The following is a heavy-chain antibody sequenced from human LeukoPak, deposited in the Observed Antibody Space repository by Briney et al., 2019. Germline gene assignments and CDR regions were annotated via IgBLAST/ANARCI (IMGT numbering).Heavy chain of an antibody. CDR2: IYSGGST. CDR1: GFTVSSNY. CDR3: ARDLSEQLLDY. J-gene: IGHJ4*02. Sequence: GGSLRLSCAASGFTVSSNYMSWVRQAPGMGLEWVSVIYSGGSTYYADSVKGRFIISRDNSKNTVYLQMNNLRAEDTAVYYCARDLSEQLLDYWGQGTLVTVSS. D-gene: IGHD5-18*01. V-gene: IGHV3-66*01.